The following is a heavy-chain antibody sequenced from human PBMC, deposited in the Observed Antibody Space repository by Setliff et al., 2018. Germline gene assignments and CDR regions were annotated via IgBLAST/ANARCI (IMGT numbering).Heavy chain of an antibody. V-gene: IGHV1-2*02. CDR2: INPKNGGA. J-gene: IGHJ4*01. CDR1: GYTFTSYY. D-gene: IGHD3-22*01. Sequence: ASVKVSCKASGYTFTSYYIHWVRQAPGQGLEWMGVINPKNGGAMYPQNLQGRVTMTRDTPISTVYMELSLLTSDDTAVYFCARRDGRSGYLGFDLWGHGSLVTVSS. CDR3: ARRDGRSGYLGFDL.